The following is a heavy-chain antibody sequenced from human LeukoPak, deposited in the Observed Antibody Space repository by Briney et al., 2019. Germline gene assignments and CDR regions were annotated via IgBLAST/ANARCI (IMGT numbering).Heavy chain of an antibody. CDR2: INHSGST. V-gene: IGHV4-34*01. CDR3: AARRGANDY. Sequence: SETLSLTCAVYGGSFSGYYWSWIRQPPGKGLEWIGEINHSGSTNYNPSLKSRVTISVDRSKNQFSLKLSSVTAADTAVYYCAARRGANDYWGQGTLVTVSS. CDR1: GGSFSGYY. D-gene: IGHD1-26*01. J-gene: IGHJ4*02.